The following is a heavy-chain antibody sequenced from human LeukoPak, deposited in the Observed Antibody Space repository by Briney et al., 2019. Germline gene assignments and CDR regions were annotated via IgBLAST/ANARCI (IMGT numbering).Heavy chain of an antibody. CDR3: ARYCSGGSCSVGARVVEHRDAFDI. CDR1: GFTFSSYA. V-gene: IGHV3-23*01. D-gene: IGHD2-15*01. Sequence: PGGSLRLSCAASGFTFSSYAMSWVRQAPGKGLEWVSAISGSGGSTYYADSVKGRFTISRDNSKNTLYLQMNSLRAEDTAVYYCARYCSGGSCSVGARVVEHRDAFDIWGQGTMVTVSS. J-gene: IGHJ3*02. CDR2: ISGSGGST.